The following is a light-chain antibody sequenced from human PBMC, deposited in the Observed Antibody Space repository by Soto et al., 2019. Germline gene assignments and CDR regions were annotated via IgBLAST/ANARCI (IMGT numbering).Light chain of an antibody. Sequence: QSVLTQPPSASGTPGQRVTISCSGSSSSIGGNSVNWYQQLPRTAPKVLIYTNNPRPSGVPDRLSCSKSRTSASLAISGLQSEDEADYCCAPWDGSLNVYVFGTGTKLTVL. V-gene: IGLV1-44*01. CDR1: SSSIGGNS. CDR2: TNN. J-gene: IGLJ1*01. CDR3: APWDGSLNVYV.